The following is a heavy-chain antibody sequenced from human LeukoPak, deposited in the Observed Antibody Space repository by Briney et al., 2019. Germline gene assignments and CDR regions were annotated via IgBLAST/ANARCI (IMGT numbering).Heavy chain of an antibody. D-gene: IGHD2-2*01. V-gene: IGHV4-59*04. J-gene: IGHJ4*02. CDR2: INHSGSA. CDR3: AGREYCSSTSCLGY. CDR1: GGSISSYY. Sequence: SETLSLTCTVSGGSISSYYWSWIRQPPEKGLEWIGEINHSGSAFYNPSLKSRVTMSVDKSKNQFSLNLSSVTAADTAVYYCAGREYCSSTSCLGYWGQGILVTVSS.